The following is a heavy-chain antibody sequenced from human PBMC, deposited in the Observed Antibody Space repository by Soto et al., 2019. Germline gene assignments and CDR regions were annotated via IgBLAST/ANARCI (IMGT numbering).Heavy chain of an antibody. CDR1: GGTFSSYA. J-gene: IGHJ4*02. CDR2: IIPIFGNT. CDR3: ARAETTWIQLWLWFDY. D-gene: IGHD5-18*01. V-gene: IGHV1-69*05. Sequence: SVKVSCKASGGTFSSYAISWVRQAPGQGLEWMGGIIPIFGNTKYSQKFQGRVTITRDTSASTAYMELSSLRSEDTAVYYCARAETTWIQLWLWFDYWGQGTLVTVSS.